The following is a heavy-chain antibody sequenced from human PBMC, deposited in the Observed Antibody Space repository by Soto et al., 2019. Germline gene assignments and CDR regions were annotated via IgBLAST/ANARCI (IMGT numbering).Heavy chain of an antibody. CDR2: INPNDGST. CDR1: GDTFTSYY. Sequence: QVRLVQSGAEVKAPGASVKVSCKAPGDTFTSYYMHWVRQAPGHGLEWMGLINPNDGSTRFAQKFQGRVTMTRDTSTSTVYMELRGLTSEVTDVYYYVRAAGGVYGIIIEDTNWFAPWGQGTLVTVSS. D-gene: IGHD3-16*01. CDR3: VRAAGGVYGIIIEDTNWFAP. V-gene: IGHV1-46*01. J-gene: IGHJ5*02.